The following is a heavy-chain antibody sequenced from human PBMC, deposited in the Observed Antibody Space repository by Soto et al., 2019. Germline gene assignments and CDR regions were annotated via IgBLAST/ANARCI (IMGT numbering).Heavy chain of an antibody. D-gene: IGHD3-10*01. CDR2: ISWNSGSI. Sequence: EVQLVESGGGLVQPGRSLRLSCAASGFTFDDYAMHWVRQAPGKGLEWVSGISWNSGSIGYEDSVKGRFTISRDNAKNSLYLQMNSLRAEDTALYYCAKDRYYGGRGYFDYWGQGTLVTVSS. V-gene: IGHV3-9*01. CDR1: GFTFDDYA. J-gene: IGHJ4*02. CDR3: AKDRYYGGRGYFDY.